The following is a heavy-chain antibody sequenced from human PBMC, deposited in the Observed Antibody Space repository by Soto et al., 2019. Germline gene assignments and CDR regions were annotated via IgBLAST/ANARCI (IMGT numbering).Heavy chain of an antibody. D-gene: IGHD3-3*01. CDR3: AKGVAGWYYFDY. J-gene: IGHJ4*02. CDR1: GFTFDDYA. V-gene: IGHV3-9*01. Sequence: EVQLVESGGGLVQPGRSLRLSCAASGFTFDDYAMHWVRQAPGKGLEWVSGISWCVVIIVYSDSVKGRFTISRDNAKNSLYLQMNSLRAEDTALYYCAKGVAGWYYFDYWGQGTLVTVSS. CDR2: ISWCVVII.